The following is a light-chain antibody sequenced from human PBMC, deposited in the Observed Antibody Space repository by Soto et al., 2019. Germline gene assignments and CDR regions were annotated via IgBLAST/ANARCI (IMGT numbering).Light chain of an antibody. J-gene: IGKJ2*01. V-gene: IGKV3-20*01. CDR1: QSVSSNY. Sequence: EIVLTQSPGTLSLSPGERVTLSCRTSQSVSSNYLAWYQQKPGQAPRLLIYGASSRATGIPDRFSGSGSGTDFTLTISRLEPEDFAVYYCQQFSSSPSMYTFGQGTKLEIK. CDR3: QQFSSSPSMYT. CDR2: GAS.